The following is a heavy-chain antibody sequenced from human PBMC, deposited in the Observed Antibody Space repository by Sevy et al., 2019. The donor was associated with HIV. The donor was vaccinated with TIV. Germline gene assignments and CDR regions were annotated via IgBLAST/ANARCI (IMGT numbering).Heavy chain of an antibody. CDR2: IYWNDDR. CDR1: GFSLSTTEVG. Sequence: SGPTLVKPTQTLTLTCTFSGFSLSTTEVGVGWIRQPPGKALEWLALIYWNDDRRYSPSLKSRLTITKHTSKNQVVLTMTNMDPVDTATYYCAHTSYDTSGYYNHDAFDIWGQGTMVTVSS. V-gene: IGHV2-5*01. D-gene: IGHD3-22*01. CDR3: AHTSYDTSGYYNHDAFDI. J-gene: IGHJ3*02.